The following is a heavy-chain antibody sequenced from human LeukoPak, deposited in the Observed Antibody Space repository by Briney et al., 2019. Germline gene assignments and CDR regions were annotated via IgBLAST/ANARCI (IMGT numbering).Heavy chain of an antibody. J-gene: IGHJ5*02. V-gene: IGHV4-59*01. CDR3: ARARGGYGDYGSWFDP. CDR1: GDSISGYY. CDR2: FHYSGST. D-gene: IGHD4-17*01. Sequence: SETLSLTCTVSGDSISGYYWNWIRQPPGKGLEWIGFFHYSGSTNYNPFLKSRVTISVDISKNQFSLNLSSVTAADTAVYYCARARGGYGDYGSWFDPWGQGTLVPVSS.